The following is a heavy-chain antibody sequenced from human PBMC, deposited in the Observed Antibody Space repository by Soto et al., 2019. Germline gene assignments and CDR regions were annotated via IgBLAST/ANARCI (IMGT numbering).Heavy chain of an antibody. CDR3: AREGIRSPLYH. CDR2: IYSGGST. Sequence: VQLVESGGGLVQPGGSLRRSCAVSGFTVSSNYMSWVRQAPGKGLEWVSVIYSGGSTYYADSVKGRFTISRDNSKNTLYLQMNSLRAEDTAVYYCAREGIRSPLYHWVQGTLVTVSS. J-gene: IGHJ5*02. CDR1: GFTVSSNY. D-gene: IGHD4-17*01. V-gene: IGHV3-66*01.